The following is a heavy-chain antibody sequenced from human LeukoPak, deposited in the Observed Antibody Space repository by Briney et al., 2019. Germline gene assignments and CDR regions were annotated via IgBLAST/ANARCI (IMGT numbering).Heavy chain of an antibody. CDR3: ARRNDILTGYTDY. V-gene: IGHV5-51*01. Sequence: GESLKISCKGSGSTFTSYWIGWVRQMPGKGLEWMGIIYPGDSDTRYSPSFRGQVTISADKSISTAYLQWSSLKASDTAMYYCARRNDILTGYTDYWGQGTLVTVSS. CDR2: IYPGDSDT. J-gene: IGHJ4*02. CDR1: GSTFTSYW. D-gene: IGHD3-9*01.